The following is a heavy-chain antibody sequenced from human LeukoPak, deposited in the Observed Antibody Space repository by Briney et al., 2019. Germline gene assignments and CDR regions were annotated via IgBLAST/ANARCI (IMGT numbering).Heavy chain of an antibody. D-gene: IGHD3-22*01. CDR1: GGSISSSSYY. CDR2: IYYSGST. J-gene: IGHJ5*02. CDR3: ARQDGYYDSSGYYYRNWFDP. V-gene: IGHV4-39*01. Sequence: PSETLSPTCTVSGGSISSSSYYWGWIRQPPGKGLEWIGSIYYSGSTYYNPSLKSRVTISVDTSKNQFSLKLSSVTAADTAVYYCARQDGYYDSSGYYYRNWFDPWGQGTLVTVSS.